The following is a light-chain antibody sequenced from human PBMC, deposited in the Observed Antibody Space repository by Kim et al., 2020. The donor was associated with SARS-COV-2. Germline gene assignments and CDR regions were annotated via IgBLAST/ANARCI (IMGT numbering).Light chain of an antibody. CDR3: NSRDSNDIVV. CDR1: SLRCYY. J-gene: IGLJ2*01. Sequence: SSELTQDPAVPVALGQRVRFTCQGDSLRCYYATWYQQKLGLAPILVIYGKNNRPSGIPDRFSGSSSGNSASLTITGTQAGEEADYYCNSRDSNDIVVFGGGTKLTVL. CDR2: GKN. V-gene: IGLV3-19*01.